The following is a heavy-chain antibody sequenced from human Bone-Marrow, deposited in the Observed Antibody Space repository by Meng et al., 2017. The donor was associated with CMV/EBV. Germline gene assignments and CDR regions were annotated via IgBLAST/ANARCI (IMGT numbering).Heavy chain of an antibody. CDR2: ISYDGSNK. CDR3: ARTMIVV. V-gene: IGHV3-30-3*01. CDR1: GFTFSSYA. J-gene: IGHJ4*02. Sequence: GESLKISCAASGFTFSSYAMHWVRQAPGKGLEWVAVISYDGSNKYYADSVKGRFTISRDNSKNTLYLQMNSLRAEDTAEYYCARTMIVVWGQGTLVTVSS. D-gene: IGHD3-22*01.